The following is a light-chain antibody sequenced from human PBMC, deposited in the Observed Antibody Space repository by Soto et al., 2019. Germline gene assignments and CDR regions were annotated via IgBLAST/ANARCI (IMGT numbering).Light chain of an antibody. V-gene: IGLV2-14*03. J-gene: IGLJ2*01. CDR2: DVN. CDR3: RSYTTSTDLVI. CDR1: NSDVGAYDY. Sequence: QLVLTQPASVSGSPGQSITISCTGTNSDVGAYDYVSWYQHHPGKAPKLMIYDVNIRPSGVSNRFAGSKSGNTASLTISGLQDEDEADYYCRSYTTSTDLVIFGGGTKLTVL.